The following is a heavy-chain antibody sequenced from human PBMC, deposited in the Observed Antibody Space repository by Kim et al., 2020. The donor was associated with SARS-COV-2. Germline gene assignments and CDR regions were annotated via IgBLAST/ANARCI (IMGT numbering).Heavy chain of an antibody. CDR2: IYYSGST. J-gene: IGHJ3*02. V-gene: IGHV4-59*01. CDR3: ARAGPGFYYYDSSRYAFDI. Sequence: SETLSLTCTVSGGSISSYYWSWIRQPPGKGLEWIGYIYYSGSTNYNPSLKSRVTISVDTSKNQFSLKLSSVTAADTAVYYCARAGPGFYYYDSSRYAFDIWGQGTLVTVSS. CDR1: GGSISSYY. D-gene: IGHD3-22*01.